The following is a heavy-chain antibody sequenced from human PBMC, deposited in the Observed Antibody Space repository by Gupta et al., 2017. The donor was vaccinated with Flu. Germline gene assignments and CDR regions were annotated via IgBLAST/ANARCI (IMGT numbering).Heavy chain of an antibody. V-gene: IGHV3-15*01. CDR1: GFTFSNAG. Sequence: EVQLVGSGGGLVKPGGSLRLSCAASGFTFSNAGMHWVRRAPGKGLEWVGRIKRKTDGVTTDYAAPVKGRFTISRDDSKNTLYLQMNSLKTEDTAVYYFAIDCAGSSSCYVAVNWFDPWGHGTLVTVSS. D-gene: IGHD2-2*01. CDR2: IKRKTDGVTT. J-gene: IGHJ5*02. CDR3: AIDCAGSSSCYVAVNWFDP.